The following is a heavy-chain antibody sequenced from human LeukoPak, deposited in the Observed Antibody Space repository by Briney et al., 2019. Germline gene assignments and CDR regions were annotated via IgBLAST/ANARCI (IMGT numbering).Heavy chain of an antibody. CDR1: GFTFSDHY. CDR2: TRNKANSYTT. Sequence: GGSLRLSCAASGFTFSDHYMDWVRQAPGKGLEWVGRTRNKANSYTTEYAASVKGRFTISRDDSKNSLYLQMNSLKTEDTAVYYCARDGYDFWSGKYYYYMDVWGKGTTVTVSS. J-gene: IGHJ6*03. CDR3: ARDGYDFWSGKYYYYMDV. V-gene: IGHV3-72*01. D-gene: IGHD3-3*01.